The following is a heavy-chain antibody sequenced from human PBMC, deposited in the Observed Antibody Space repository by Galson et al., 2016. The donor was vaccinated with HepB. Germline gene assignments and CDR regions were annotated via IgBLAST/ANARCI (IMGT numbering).Heavy chain of an antibody. J-gene: IGHJ4*02. D-gene: IGHD4-11*01. CDR3: ARDLLYRHFSSKFDH. V-gene: IGHV3-48*01. CDR2: ISDNSKTI. CDR1: GFILETYN. Sequence: SLRLSCAASGFILETYNMNWVRQAPGKGLEWVSYISDNSKTIYYGDSVKGRVTISRDNGLNSVFLQMNSLRVEDTALYFCARDLLYRHFSSKFDHWSQGTQVTFSS.